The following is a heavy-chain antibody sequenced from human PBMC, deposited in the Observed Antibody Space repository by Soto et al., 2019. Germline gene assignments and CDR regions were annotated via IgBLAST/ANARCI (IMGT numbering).Heavy chain of an antibody. Sequence: GGSLRLSCATSGFTFNDYDMYWVRQAPGQGLEWVAMISSDGHHQFYVDNLRGRFTVSRDNSKNTLFLQMNSLRPEDTAVYYCSRGTYYPQSSGLHADYWGPGTVVTVSS. V-gene: IGHV3-30*03. D-gene: IGHD3-22*01. CDR1: GFTFNDYD. J-gene: IGHJ4*02. CDR2: ISSDGHHQ. CDR3: SRGTYYPQSSGLHADY.